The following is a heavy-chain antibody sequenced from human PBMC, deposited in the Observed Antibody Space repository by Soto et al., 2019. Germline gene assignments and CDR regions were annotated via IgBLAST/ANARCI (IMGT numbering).Heavy chain of an antibody. D-gene: IGHD2-15*01. CDR1: GFTFGDSY. CDR3: VRGGGGGLFDP. V-gene: IGHV3-11*06. CDR2: ISPGSRYP. J-gene: IGHJ5*02. Sequence: GSLRLSCAGSGFTFGDSYMSWIRQAPGKGLEWLSYISPGSRYPAYADSVTGRCTISRDNAKRSLYLQMMSLTAEDTAIYYCVRGGGGGLFDPWGQGTMVTVSS.